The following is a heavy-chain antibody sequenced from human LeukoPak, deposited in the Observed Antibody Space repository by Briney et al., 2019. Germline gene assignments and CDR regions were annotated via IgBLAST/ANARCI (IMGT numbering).Heavy chain of an antibody. Sequence: SETLSLTCTVSGVSFSIYYRTWIRQPAGKGLEWVGRIYTSGSTNYNPSLKSRLTTSSSTTNNHFSLKLSSVTAAETTVYYCARLSSIAAAVDYWGQGPLVTVS. CDR2: IYTSGST. CDR1: GVSFSIYY. D-gene: IGHD6-25*01. V-gene: IGHV4-4*07. J-gene: IGHJ4*02. CDR3: ARLSSIAAAVDY.